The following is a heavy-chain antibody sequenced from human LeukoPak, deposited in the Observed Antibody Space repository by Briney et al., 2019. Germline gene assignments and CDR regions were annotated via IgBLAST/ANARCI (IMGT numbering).Heavy chain of an antibody. CDR3: ARDNSVGDTAWWFDP. V-gene: IGHV1-2*02. CDR1: GYTFTDYY. J-gene: IGHJ5*02. Sequence: GASVKVSCKASGYTFTDYYMHWVRQAPGQGLEWMGWINPNSGGTKYAQKFQGRLSLTRDMSTSTDYMELSSLRSEDTAVYYCARDNSVGDTAWWFDPWGQGTLVTVSS. CDR2: INPNSGGT. D-gene: IGHD1-26*01.